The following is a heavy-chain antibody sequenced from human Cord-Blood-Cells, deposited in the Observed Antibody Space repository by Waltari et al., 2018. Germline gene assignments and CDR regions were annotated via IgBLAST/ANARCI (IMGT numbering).Heavy chain of an antibody. Sequence: QVQLVQSGAEVKKPGASVKVSCKASGYTFTSSAMLWVLQAPGQRLEWMGWINAGNGNTKYSQKFQGRVTITRDTSASTAYMELSSLRSEDTAVYYCARGGDCSSTSCLNWFDPWGQGTLVTVSS. CDR3: ARGGDCSSTSCLNWFDP. V-gene: IGHV1-3*01. D-gene: IGHD2-2*01. CDR2: INAGNGNT. CDR1: GYTFTSSA. J-gene: IGHJ5*02.